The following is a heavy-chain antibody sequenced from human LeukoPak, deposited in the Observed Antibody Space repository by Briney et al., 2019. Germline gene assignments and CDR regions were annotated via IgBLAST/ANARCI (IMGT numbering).Heavy chain of an antibody. Sequence: ASVKVSCKASGYTFTSYGISWVRQAPGQGLEWMGWISAYNGNTNYAQKLQDRVTMTTDTSTSTAYMELRSLTSDDTAVYFCVRDKYSSGPDYFFEYWGQGTLVTVSS. V-gene: IGHV1-18*01. CDR2: ISAYNGNT. D-gene: IGHD6-19*01. CDR1: GYTFTSYG. CDR3: VRDKYSSGPDYFFEY. J-gene: IGHJ4*02.